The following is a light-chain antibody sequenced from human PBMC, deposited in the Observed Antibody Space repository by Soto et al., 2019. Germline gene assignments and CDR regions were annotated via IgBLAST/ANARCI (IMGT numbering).Light chain of an antibody. CDR1: QSVSSSY. CDR3: QQYGSSPYT. CDR2: GAS. Sequence: VLTQSPGTLSLSPGERATLSCRASQSVSSSYLAWYQQKPGQAPRLLIYGASSSATGIPDRFSGSGSGTDFTLTISRLEPEDFAVYYCQQYGSSPYTFGQGTKVDIK. J-gene: IGKJ2*01. V-gene: IGKV3-20*01.